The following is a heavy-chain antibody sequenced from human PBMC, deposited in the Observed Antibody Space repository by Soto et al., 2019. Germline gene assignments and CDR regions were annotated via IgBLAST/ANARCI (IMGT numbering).Heavy chain of an antibody. CDR2: ISGSGGST. D-gene: IGHD3-10*01. CDR3: AKAVYYYGSGSYWGDFDY. J-gene: IGHJ4*02. Sequence: HPGGSLRLSCAASGFTFSSYAMSWVRQAPGKGLEWVSAISGSGGSTYYADSVKGRFTISRDNSKNTLYLQMNSLRAEDTAVYYCAKAVYYYGSGSYWGDFDYWGQGTLVTVSS. CDR1: GFTFSSYA. V-gene: IGHV3-23*01.